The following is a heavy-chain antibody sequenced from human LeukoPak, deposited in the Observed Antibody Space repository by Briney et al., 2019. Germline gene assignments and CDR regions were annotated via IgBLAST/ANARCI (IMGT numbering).Heavy chain of an antibody. CDR1: GYTFTSYD. J-gene: IGHJ4*02. V-gene: IGHV1-8*01. CDR2: MNPNSGNT. D-gene: IGHD3-10*01. Sequence: GASVKVSCKASGYTFTSYDINWVRQATGQGLEWMGWMNPNSGNTGYAQKFQGRVTMTRNTSISTAYMELSSLRSEDTAVYYCARGHLGVRGSILYFDYWGQGTLVTVSS. CDR3: ARGHLGVRGSILYFDY.